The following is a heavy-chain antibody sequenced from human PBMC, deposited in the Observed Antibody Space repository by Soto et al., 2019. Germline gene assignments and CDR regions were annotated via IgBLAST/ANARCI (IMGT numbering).Heavy chain of an antibody. CDR1: GGSISSSSYY. V-gene: IGHV4-39*01. Sequence: PSETLSLTCTVSGGSISSSSYYWGWIRQPPGKGLEWIGSTYYSGSTYYNPSLKSRVTISVDTSKNQFSLKLSSVTAADTAVYYCARQDIVLMVYANDYWGQGTLVTVSS. D-gene: IGHD2-8*01. J-gene: IGHJ4*02. CDR2: TYYSGST. CDR3: ARQDIVLMVYANDY.